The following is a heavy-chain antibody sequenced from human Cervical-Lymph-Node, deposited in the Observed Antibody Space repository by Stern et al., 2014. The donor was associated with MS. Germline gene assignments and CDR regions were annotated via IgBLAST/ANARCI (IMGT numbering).Heavy chain of an antibody. CDR3: ATFIATAGTFNY. CDR2: ISGHNGNT. CDR1: GHTTTSYG. V-gene: IGHV1-18*01. D-gene: IGHD6-25*01. Sequence: LQLVESGAEVKKPGASVKGSCKASGHTTTSYGITWVRQAPGQGLEWMGWISGHNGNTNHVQKFQGRVTMTIDTSTSTAYMELSSLRSDDTAVYYCATFIATAGTFNYWGQGTLVTVSS. J-gene: IGHJ4*02.